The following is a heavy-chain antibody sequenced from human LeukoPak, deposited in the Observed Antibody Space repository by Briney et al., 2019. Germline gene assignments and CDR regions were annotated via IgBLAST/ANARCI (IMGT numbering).Heavy chain of an antibody. Sequence: GGSLRLSCAASEFTFPMYWMSWVRQAPGKGLEWVADIKQDGSEKYYVDSVKGRFTISRQNAKNSLFLQMNSLRAEDTAVYYCARVAGYGDFDYWGQGTLVTVSS. CDR2: IKQDGSEK. V-gene: IGHV3-7*01. CDR1: EFTFPMYW. J-gene: IGHJ4*02. D-gene: IGHD2-2*03. CDR3: ARVAGYGDFDY.